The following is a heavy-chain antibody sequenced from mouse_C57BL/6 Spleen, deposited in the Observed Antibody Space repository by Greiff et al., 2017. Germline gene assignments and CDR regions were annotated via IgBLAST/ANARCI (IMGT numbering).Heavy chain of an antibody. V-gene: IGHV1-80*01. Sequence: QVQLQQPGAELVKPGASVKISCKASGYAFSSYWMTWVKQRPGQGLEWIGQIYPGDGDTNYNGKFKGKATLTADKSSSTAYMQLSSLTSEDSAVYFGARKVTGTSYAMDYWGQGTSVTVSS. CDR3: ARKVTGTSYAMDY. CDR1: GYAFSSYW. J-gene: IGHJ4*01. CDR2: IYPGDGDT. D-gene: IGHD4-1*01.